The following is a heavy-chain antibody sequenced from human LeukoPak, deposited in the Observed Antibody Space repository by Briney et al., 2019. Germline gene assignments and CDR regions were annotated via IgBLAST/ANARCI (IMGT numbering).Heavy chain of an antibody. J-gene: IGHJ5*02. V-gene: IGHV4-34*01. CDR1: GRPFHGYY. CDR2: SRDSGST. D-gene: IGHD7-27*01. CDR3: ARGLSRPINWGFRLNWFGP. Sequence: PSDTLSLTYAVWGRPFHGYYWRGMRQPPGKGLESIGESRDSGSTNYNPSLRSRVTISVDTSKNQFSLKLSSVTAADTAVYYCARGLSRPINWGFRLNWFGPWGQGTLVTVSS.